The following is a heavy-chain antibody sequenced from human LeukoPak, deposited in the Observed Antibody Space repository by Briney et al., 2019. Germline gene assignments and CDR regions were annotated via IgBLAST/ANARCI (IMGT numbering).Heavy chain of an antibody. J-gene: IGHJ4*02. D-gene: IGHD6-19*01. CDR3: ARRDSSGWYGYRVDYYFDY. Sequence: SETLSLTCTVSGGSISSSSYYWGWIRQPPGKGLEWIGSIYYSGSTYYNLSLKSRVTISVDTSKNQFSLKLSSVTAADTAVYYCARRDSSGWYGYRVDYYFDYWGQGTLVTVSS. V-gene: IGHV4-39*01. CDR1: GGSISSSSYY. CDR2: IYYSGST.